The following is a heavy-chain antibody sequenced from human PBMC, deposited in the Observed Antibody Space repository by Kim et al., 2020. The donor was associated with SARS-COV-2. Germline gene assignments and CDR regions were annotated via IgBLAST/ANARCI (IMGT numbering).Heavy chain of an antibody. D-gene: IGHD7-27*01. J-gene: IGHJ6*02. CDR2: IRRDGSGK. CDR1: GFTFSSYW. CDR3: ARDRPGDYYYGMDV. Sequence: GGSLRLSCAASGFTFSSYWMSWVRQAPGKGLEWVANIRRDGSGKYYADSVKGRFTISRDNAKNSLYLQMNSLRAEDTAVYYCARDRPGDYYYGMDVWGQGTTVTVSS. V-gene: IGHV3-7*03.